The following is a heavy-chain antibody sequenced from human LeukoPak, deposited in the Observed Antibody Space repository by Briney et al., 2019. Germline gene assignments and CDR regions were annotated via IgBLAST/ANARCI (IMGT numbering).Heavy chain of an antibody. V-gene: IGHV3-66*04. CDR2: LYDGGST. CDR3: ARHDWFDP. J-gene: IGHJ5*02. CDR1: GFTVNSDY. Sequence: GGSLRLSCAASGFTVNSDYISWVRQAPGKGLEWVSVLYDGGSTYYADSVKGRFTISRDNSKNTVYLQMNNLRAEDTAVYYCARHDWFDPWGRGTLVTVSS.